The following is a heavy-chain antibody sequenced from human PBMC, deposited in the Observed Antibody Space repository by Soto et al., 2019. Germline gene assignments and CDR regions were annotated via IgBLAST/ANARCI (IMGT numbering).Heavy chain of an antibody. Sequence: QVQLVESGGGLVKPGGSLRLSCAASGFTFSDYYMSWIRQAPGKGLEWVSYISSSSSYTNYADSVKGRFTISRDNAKNSLYLQMNSLRAEDTAVYYCARAPMATSTLGLNYFDYWGQGTLVTVSS. V-gene: IGHV3-11*06. CDR3: ARAPMATSTLGLNYFDY. D-gene: IGHD5-12*01. CDR2: ISSSSSYT. J-gene: IGHJ4*02. CDR1: GFTFSDYY.